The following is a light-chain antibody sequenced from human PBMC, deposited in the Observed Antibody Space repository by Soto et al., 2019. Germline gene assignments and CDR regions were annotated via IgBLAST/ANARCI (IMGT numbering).Light chain of an antibody. CDR2: AAS. V-gene: IGKV1-39*01. CDR3: QQSYTSWWT. CDR1: QSISTH. Sequence: DIQMTQSPSSLSASVGDRVSITCRASQSISTHLSWYQQKPGKAPKLLIYAASSLQSWLPSRFAGSGSGRDFTLTISSLQPEDFATYYCQQSYTSWWTFGQGTKVEIK. J-gene: IGKJ1*01.